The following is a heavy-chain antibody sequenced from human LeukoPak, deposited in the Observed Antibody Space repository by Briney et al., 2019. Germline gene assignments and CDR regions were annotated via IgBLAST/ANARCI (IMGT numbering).Heavy chain of an antibody. CDR2: IYYSGST. V-gene: IGHV4-31*03. J-gene: IGHJ4*02. CDR3: ARGTIFGVSPYYFDY. D-gene: IGHD3-3*01. CDR1: GGSISSGGYY. Sequence: SQTLSLTCTVSGGSISSGGYYWSWIRQHPGKGLEWIGYIYYSGSTYYNPSLKSRVTISVDTSKNQFSLKLSSVTAADTAVYYCARGTIFGVSPYYFDYWGQGTLVTVSS.